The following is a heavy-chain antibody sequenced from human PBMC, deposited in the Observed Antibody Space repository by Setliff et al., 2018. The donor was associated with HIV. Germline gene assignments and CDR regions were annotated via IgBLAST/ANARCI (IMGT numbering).Heavy chain of an antibody. D-gene: IGHD3-22*01. CDR2: IKQDGSEE. Sequence: PGGSLRLSCAASGFTFSNYWMSWVRQAPGKGLEWVANIKQDGSEEYYVDSVKARFTISRDNAKNSLYLQMNSLRAEDTAVYYCARDRVYYYYDSSGYSDYWGQGTLVTVSS. V-gene: IGHV3-7*03. CDR1: GFTFSNYW. J-gene: IGHJ4*02. CDR3: ARDRVYYYYDSSGYSDY.